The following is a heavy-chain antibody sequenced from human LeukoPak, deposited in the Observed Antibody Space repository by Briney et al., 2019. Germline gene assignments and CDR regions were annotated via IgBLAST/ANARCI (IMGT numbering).Heavy chain of an antibody. Sequence: GASVKVSCKASGGTFSSYAISWVRQAPGQGLEWMGRIIPIFGTANYAQKFQGRVTITTDESTSTAYMELSSLRSEDTAVYYCAEELGATAFDYWGQGTLVIVSS. V-gene: IGHV1-69*05. CDR2: IIPIFGTA. CDR1: GGTFSSYA. CDR3: AEELGATAFDY. D-gene: IGHD1-26*01. J-gene: IGHJ4*02.